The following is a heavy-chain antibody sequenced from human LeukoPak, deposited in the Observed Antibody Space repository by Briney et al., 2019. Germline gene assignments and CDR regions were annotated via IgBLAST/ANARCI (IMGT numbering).Heavy chain of an antibody. CDR3: ARETYGDNYINWFDP. V-gene: IGHV4-59*01. D-gene: IGHD4-17*01. CDR1: GGSISSYY. Sequence: PSETLSLTCTVSGGSISSYYWSWIRQPPGKGLEWIGYIYYSGSTNYNPSLKSRVTISLDTSKNQFSLKLTSVTAADTAMYYCARETYGDNYINWFDPWGQGTLVTVSS. J-gene: IGHJ5*02. CDR2: IYYSGST.